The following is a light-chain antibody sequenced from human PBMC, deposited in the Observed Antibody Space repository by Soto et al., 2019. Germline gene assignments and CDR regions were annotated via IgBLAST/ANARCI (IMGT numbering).Light chain of an antibody. CDR1: SSDVGGYNY. Sequence: QSVLTQHPSASGSPGQSVTISCTGTSSDVGGYNYVSWYQQHPGKAPKLMIYEVSKRPSGVPDRFSGSKSGNTASLTVSGLQAGDEADYYCSSYAGSNNFVFGTGTKLTVL. CDR3: SSYAGSNNFV. V-gene: IGLV2-8*01. CDR2: EVS. J-gene: IGLJ1*01.